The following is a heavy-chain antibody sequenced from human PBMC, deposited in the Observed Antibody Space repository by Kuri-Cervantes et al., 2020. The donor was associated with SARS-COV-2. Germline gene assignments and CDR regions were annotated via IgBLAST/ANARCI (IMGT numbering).Heavy chain of an antibody. V-gene: IGHV3-30*18. CDR3: AKDRVGVQDF. J-gene: IGHJ4*02. CDR2: ISHDGKNK. D-gene: IGHD2-21*01. CDR1: GFNFSRTD. Sequence: LSLTCAASGFNFSRTDMHWVRQAPGKGLEWVAVISHDGKNKKCIASGKGRFTISRDNSQNTLYLHMKSLRSEDTAMYYCAKDRVGVQDFWGQGTLVTVSS.